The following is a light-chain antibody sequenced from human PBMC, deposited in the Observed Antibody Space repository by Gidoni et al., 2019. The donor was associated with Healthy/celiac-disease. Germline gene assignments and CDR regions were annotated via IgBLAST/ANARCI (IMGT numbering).Light chain of an antibody. J-gene: IGKJ3*01. V-gene: IGKV1-5*03. CDR3: QQYNSYLFT. CDR1: QSISSW. Sequence: DIQMTPSPSTLSASVGDIVTITCRASQSISSWSAWYQQKPGKAAKLLIYKASSLESGVPSRFSGSGSGTEFTLTISSLQPDDFATYYCQQYNSYLFTFGPGTKVDIK. CDR2: KAS.